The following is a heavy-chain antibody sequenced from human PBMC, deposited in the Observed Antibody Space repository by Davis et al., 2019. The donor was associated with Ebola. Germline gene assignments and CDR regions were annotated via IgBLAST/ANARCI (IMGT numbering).Heavy chain of an antibody. J-gene: IGHJ4*02. CDR2: INHSGST. Sequence: MPGGSLRLSCAVYGGSFSGYYWSWIRQPPGKGLEWIGEINHSGSTNYNPSLKSRVTISVDTSKNQFSLKLSSVTAADTAVYYCARGYDYIWGSYHLYFDYWGQGTLVTVSS. CDR1: GGSFSGYY. V-gene: IGHV4-34*01. D-gene: IGHD3-16*02. CDR3: ARGYDYIWGSYHLYFDY.